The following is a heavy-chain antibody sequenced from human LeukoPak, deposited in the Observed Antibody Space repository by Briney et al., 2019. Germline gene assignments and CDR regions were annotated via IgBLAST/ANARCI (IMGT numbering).Heavy chain of an antibody. CDR1: GESFSDYY. CDR3: ARGVPRNFMTSSSWYGGQFDY. V-gene: IGHV4-34*01. J-gene: IGHJ4*02. CDR2: INHSGST. Sequence: SETLSLTCAVSGESFSDYYWSWIRQPPGKGLEWIGEINHSGSTNYNSSIKSRVTISVDRSRNKFSLNLNSVTAADTAVYYCARGVPRNFMTSSSWYGGQFDYWGQGTLVSVSS. D-gene: IGHD6-13*01.